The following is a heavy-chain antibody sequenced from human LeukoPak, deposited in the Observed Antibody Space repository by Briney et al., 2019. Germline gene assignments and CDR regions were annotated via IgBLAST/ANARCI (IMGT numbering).Heavy chain of an antibody. CDR1: VYTYRIGN. CDR3: VKGLSRRYSFDS. V-gene: IGHV3-30*02. Sequence: GGPLRLSCGASVYTYRIGNVHGVPRAPHGGGEGVTFKPYDASFKFYTDSERGRHSISRDKPRNNLYLQMEDLRVEDTAICYCVKGLSRRYSFDSWGQGALVSVSS. D-gene: IGHD3-16*02. CDR2: KPYDASFK. J-gene: IGHJ4*02.